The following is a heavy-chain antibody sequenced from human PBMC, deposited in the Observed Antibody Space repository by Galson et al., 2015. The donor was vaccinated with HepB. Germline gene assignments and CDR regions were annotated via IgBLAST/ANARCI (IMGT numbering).Heavy chain of an antibody. CDR1: GFTFNHYG. CDR3: ARDLKAGGYNHGTNWFDP. Sequence: SLRLSCAASGFTFNHYGMNWVRQAPGKGLEWVSSITGSSSFLQYADSVKGRFTISRDNANNSLFLQMNSLRAEDSVVYYCARDLKAGGYNHGTNWFDPWGQGTLVTVSS. J-gene: IGHJ5*02. D-gene: IGHD5-18*01. V-gene: IGHV3-21*01. CDR2: ITGSSSFL.